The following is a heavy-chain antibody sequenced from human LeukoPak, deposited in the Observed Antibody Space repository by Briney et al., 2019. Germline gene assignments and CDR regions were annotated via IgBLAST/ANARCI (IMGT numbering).Heavy chain of an antibody. CDR1: GFTFSSYA. CDR2: ISDDGNYK. J-gene: IGHJ4*02. CDR3: GRGVSEWELLDY. V-gene: IGHV3-30*01. D-gene: IGHD1-26*01. Sequence: GGSLRLSCAASGFTFSSYAMHWVRQAPGKGLEWVAVISDDGNYKYYADSVKGRFTISRDNSKNTLYLQMNSLRVEDTAVYYCGRGVSEWELLDYWGQGTLVTVSS.